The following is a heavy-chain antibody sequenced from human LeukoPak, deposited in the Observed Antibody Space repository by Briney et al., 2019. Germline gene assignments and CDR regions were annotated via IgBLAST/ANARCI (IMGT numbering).Heavy chain of an antibody. CDR3: ARHMTTPIAGTITFGGVLTGDDAFDI. CDR1: GGSFSGYY. J-gene: IGHJ3*02. V-gene: IGHV4-34*01. CDR2: INHSGST. D-gene: IGHD3-16*01. Sequence: SETLSLTCAVYGGSFSGYYWSWIRRPPGKGLEWIGEINHSGSTNYNPSLKSRVTISVDTSKNQFSLKLSSVTAADTAVYYCARHMTTPIAGTITFGGVLTGDDAFDIWGQGTMVTVSS.